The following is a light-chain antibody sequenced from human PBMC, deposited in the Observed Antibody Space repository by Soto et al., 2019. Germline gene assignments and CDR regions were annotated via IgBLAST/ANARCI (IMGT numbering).Light chain of an antibody. Sequence: ESVLTQSPVTLSLSPEERATLSCRAIHIVSIIYLACYQXKPXQXXXXXXXXXXXXXXXXXXXXSXSGTGTDFTLTISRLEPEDFAVYYCQQYGSPGTFGQGTKVDIK. CDR3: QQYGSPGT. V-gene: IGKV3-20*01. CDR2: XXX. J-gene: IGKJ1*01. CDR1: HIVSIIY.